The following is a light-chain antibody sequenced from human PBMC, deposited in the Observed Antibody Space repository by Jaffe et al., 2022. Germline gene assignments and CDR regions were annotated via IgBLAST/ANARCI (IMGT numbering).Light chain of an antibody. Sequence: DIQMTQSPSSLSASVGDRVTITCRASHSISNYLNWYQHKPGKAPRLLIFGASSLQRGVPSRFSGRGSGTDFTLTISSLQPEDFATYYCLQGFSAPTWTFGQGTKV. CDR1: HSISNY. V-gene: IGKV1-39*01. J-gene: IGKJ1*01. CDR2: GAS. CDR3: LQGFSAPTWT.